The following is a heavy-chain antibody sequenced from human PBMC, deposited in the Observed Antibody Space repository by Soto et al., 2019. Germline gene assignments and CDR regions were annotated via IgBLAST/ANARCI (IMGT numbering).Heavy chain of an antibody. J-gene: IGHJ4*02. CDR1: GYSFTSYW. D-gene: IGHD2-2*03. CDR3: ARSSGYCSSTSCQPFDY. Sequence: VQLVPSGAEVKKPGESLKISCKGSGYSFTSYWIGWLRQMPGKGLEWMGIIYPGDSDTRYSPSFQGQVTISADKSISTAYLQWSSLKASDTAMYYCARSSGYCSSTSCQPFDYWGQGTLVTVSS. CDR2: IYPGDSDT. V-gene: IGHV5-51*03.